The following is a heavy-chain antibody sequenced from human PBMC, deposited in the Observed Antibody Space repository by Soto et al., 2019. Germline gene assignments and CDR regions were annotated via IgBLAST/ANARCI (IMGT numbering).Heavy chain of an antibody. V-gene: IGHV3-23*01. J-gene: IGHJ4*02. D-gene: IGHD3-16*01. CDR1: GFTFGRYA. CDR3: AKRVTSMIIGGFDQ. CDR2: ISSSSGST. Sequence: EVQLLESGGVLAQPGGSLRLSCAASGFTFGRYAMGWVRQAPGKGLEWVSGISSSSGSTYYADSVKGRFTISRDNSKNTLYLQMDSRRVEDTAVYYCAKRVTSMIIGGFDQWGQGTQVSVSS.